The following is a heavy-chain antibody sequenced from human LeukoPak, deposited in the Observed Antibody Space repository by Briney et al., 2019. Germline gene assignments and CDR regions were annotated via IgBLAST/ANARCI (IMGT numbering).Heavy chain of an antibody. J-gene: IGHJ4*02. CDR1: GFTFSSYA. Sequence: GGSLRLSCAASGFTFSSYAMHWVRQAPGKGLEWVAVISYDGSNKYYADSVKGRFTISRDNSKNTLYLQMNSLRAEDTAVYYCARDRNPDTAYFDYWGQGTLVTVSS. CDR2: ISYDGSNK. D-gene: IGHD5-18*01. V-gene: IGHV3-30-3*01. CDR3: ARDRNPDTAYFDY.